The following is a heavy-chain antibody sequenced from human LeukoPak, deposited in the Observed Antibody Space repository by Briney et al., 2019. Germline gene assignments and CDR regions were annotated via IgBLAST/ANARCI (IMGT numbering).Heavy chain of an antibody. CDR3: ARGLYLGWGIDI. CDR1: GGSISSSSYY. V-gene: IGHV4-39*07. Sequence: SETLSLTCTVSGGSISSSSYYWGWIRQPPGKGLEWIGSIYYSGSTYYNPSLKSRVTISVDTSKNQFSLKLSSVTAADTAVYYCARGLYLGWGIDIWGQGTMVTVSS. D-gene: IGHD3-3*01. CDR2: IYYSGST. J-gene: IGHJ3*02.